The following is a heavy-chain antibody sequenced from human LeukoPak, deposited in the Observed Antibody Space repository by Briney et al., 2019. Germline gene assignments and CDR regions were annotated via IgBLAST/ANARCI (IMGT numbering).Heavy chain of an antibody. J-gene: IGHJ4*02. D-gene: IGHD1-1*01. Sequence: GRSLKLSCAASGFDFSDYAMHWVRQAPGKRLEWVAVIWYDGSDMFYADSVKGRFTISRDNSKNTLFLQMASLGVDDTAVYYCARDLQSGTTSAFDRWGQGTLVTVSS. CDR2: IWYDGSDM. CDR3: ARDLQSGTTSAFDR. V-gene: IGHV3-33*01. CDR1: GFDFSDYA.